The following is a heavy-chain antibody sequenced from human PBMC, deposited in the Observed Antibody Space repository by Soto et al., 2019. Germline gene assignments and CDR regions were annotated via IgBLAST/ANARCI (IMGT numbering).Heavy chain of an antibody. CDR1: GYTFTNYG. Sequence: ASVKVSCKASGYTFTNYGISWVRQAPGQGLEWLGWISAYNGNTHYAQKVRDRVTLTTDTSTNTAYMELRSLTSDDTAVYYCARDQESITDRILQYWGQGTRVTVSS. CDR3: ARDQESITDRILQY. D-gene: IGHD3-10*01. J-gene: IGHJ4*02. CDR2: ISAYNGNT. V-gene: IGHV1-18*04.